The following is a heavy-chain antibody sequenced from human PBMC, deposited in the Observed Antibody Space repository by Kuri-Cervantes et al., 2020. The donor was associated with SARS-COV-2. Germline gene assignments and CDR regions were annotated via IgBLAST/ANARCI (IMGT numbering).Heavy chain of an antibody. CDR1: GFTFSSYD. CDR2: IGTAGDT. V-gene: IGHV3-13*04. CDR3: ARDLPYYYDSSGYDFDY. J-gene: IGHJ4*02. Sequence: LSLTCAASGFTFSSYDMHWVRQATGKGLEWVSAIGTAGDTYYPGSVKGRFTISRENAKNSLYLQMNSLRAGDTAVYYCARDLPYYYDSSGYDFDYWGQGTLVTVSS. D-gene: IGHD3-22*01.